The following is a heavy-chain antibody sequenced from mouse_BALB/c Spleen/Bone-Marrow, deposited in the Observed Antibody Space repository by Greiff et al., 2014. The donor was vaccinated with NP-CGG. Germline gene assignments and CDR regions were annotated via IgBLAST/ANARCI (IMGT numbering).Heavy chain of an antibody. CDR3: ARFYYGSSYAMDY. CDR1: GYTFTSYY. CDR2: IYPGNVNT. V-gene: IGHV1S56*01. D-gene: IGHD1-1*01. Sequence: QVQLQQSGPELVEPGASVRISCKASGYTFTSYYIHWVKQRPGQGLEWIGWIYPGNVNTKYNEKFKGKATLTADRSSSTAYMQLSSLTSEDSAVYFCARFYYGSSYAMDYWGQGTSVTVSS. J-gene: IGHJ4*01.